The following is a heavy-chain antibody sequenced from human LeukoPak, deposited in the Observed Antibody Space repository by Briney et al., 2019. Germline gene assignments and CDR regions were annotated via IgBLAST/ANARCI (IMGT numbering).Heavy chain of an antibody. CDR2: INHSGST. Sequence: SETLSLTCAVYGGSFSGYYWSWIRQPPGKGLEWIGEINHSGSTNYNPSLKSRVTISVDTSKNQFSLKLSSVTAADTAVYYCARGPLYPAVGRFDPWGQGTLVTVSS. J-gene: IGHJ5*02. CDR3: ARGPLYPAVGRFDP. CDR1: GGSFSGYY. V-gene: IGHV4-34*01. D-gene: IGHD3-16*01.